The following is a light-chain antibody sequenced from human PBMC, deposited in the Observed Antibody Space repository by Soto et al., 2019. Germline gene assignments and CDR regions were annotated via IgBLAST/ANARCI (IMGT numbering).Light chain of an antibody. CDR2: EDI. CDR1: SSDVGSYNL. J-gene: IGLJ2*01. CDR3: CSYAGGTSVV. V-gene: IGLV2-23*01. Sequence: QSALTQPASVSGSPGQSITISCTGTSSDVGSYNLVSWYQQHPDKAPKLMIYEDIERPSGVSNRFSGSKSGNTASLTISGLQTEDEADYSCCSYAGGTSVVFGGGTKLTVL.